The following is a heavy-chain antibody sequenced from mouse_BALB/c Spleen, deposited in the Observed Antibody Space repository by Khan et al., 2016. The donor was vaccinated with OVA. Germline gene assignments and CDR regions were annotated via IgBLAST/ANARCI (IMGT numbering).Heavy chain of an antibody. CDR2: IWSAGST. CDR1: GFSLTNYS. D-gene: IGHD2-4*01. Sequence: QFPLKQSGPGLVQPSQSLSITCTVSGFSLTNYSVHCVRQSPGKGLEWLGVIWSAGSTDYNAAFISRLTIRKDNSRSQVFFKMNSLQPNDTAIYYCARRGYDYGRGALFAYWGQGTLVTVSA. V-gene: IGHV2-2*02. J-gene: IGHJ3*01. CDR3: ARRGYDYGRGALFAY.